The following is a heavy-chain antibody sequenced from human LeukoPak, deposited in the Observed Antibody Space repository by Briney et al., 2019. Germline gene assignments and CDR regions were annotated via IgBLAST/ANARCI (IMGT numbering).Heavy chain of an antibody. CDR1: GFSVSSNY. CDR3: ARGAYGSGSHDY. CDR2: IYSGGST. J-gene: IGHJ4*02. D-gene: IGHD3-10*01. V-gene: IGHV3-66*01. Sequence: GGSLRLSCAASGFSVSSNYMSWVRQAPGKGLEWVSVIYSGGSTYYADSVKGRFTISRDNSKNTLYLQMNSLRAEDTAVYYCARGAYGSGSHDYWGQGTLATVTS.